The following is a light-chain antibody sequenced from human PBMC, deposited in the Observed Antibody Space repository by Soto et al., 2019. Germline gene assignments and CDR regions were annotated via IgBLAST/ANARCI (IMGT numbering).Light chain of an antibody. V-gene: IGKV3-15*01. Sequence: EIVMTQSPATLSVSPGERATLSCRASQSVSSDLAWYQQKPGQPPRLLVYGASTRATGIPVRFSGSGSETEFALTISSLQSEDFAVYYCQQYNKWPTFGQGDQVDIK. CDR1: QSVSSD. J-gene: IGKJ1*01. CDR3: QQYNKWPT. CDR2: GAS.